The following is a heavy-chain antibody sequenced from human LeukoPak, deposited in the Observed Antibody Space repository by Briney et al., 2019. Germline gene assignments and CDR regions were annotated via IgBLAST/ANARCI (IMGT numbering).Heavy chain of an antibody. CDR1: GYSFTSYW. CDR2: IYPGDSDT. D-gene: IGHD6-13*01. J-gene: IGHJ6*02. V-gene: IGHV5-51*01. Sequence: GESLKISCKGSGYSFTSYWIGWVRQMPGKGLEWMGIIYPGDSDTRYSPSFQGQVTISADKSISTAYLQWSSLKASDTAMYYCARALSSSPRDYYYGMDVWGQGITVTVSS. CDR3: ARALSSSPRDYYYGMDV.